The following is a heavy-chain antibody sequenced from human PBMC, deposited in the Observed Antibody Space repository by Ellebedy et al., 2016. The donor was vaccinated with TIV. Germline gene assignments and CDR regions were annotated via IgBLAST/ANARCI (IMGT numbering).Heavy chain of an antibody. D-gene: IGHD1-1*01. CDR1: GGSIGGTTYF. V-gene: IGHV4-39*02. CDR3: AADRDATGFVF. Sequence: MPSETLSLTCTVSGGSIGGTTYFWAWIRQPPGKGLEWIGSIFQAGTTYYNSSLKSRVAISVDTSKNHFSLNLTSVTAADTAVYYCAADRDATGFVFWGRGALVTVSS. CDR2: IFQAGTT. J-gene: IGHJ4*02.